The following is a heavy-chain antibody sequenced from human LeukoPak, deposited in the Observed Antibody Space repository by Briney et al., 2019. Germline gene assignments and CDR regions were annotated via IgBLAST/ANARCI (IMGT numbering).Heavy chain of an antibody. CDR3: AKERGYSGSGSYYSIDY. CDR1: GFTFSNYA. J-gene: IGHJ4*02. CDR2: MSYEGIKK. Sequence: GGSLRLSCAASGFTFSNYAMHWVRQAPGKGLEWVAVMSYEGIKKYYADSVKGRFTLSRDISQNTLYLQMNSLRPEDTAVYYCAKERGYSGSGSYYSIDYWGQGTLVTVSS. V-gene: IGHV3-30*18. D-gene: IGHD3-10*01.